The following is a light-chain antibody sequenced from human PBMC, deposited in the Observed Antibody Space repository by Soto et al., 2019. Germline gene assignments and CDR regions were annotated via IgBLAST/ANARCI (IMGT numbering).Light chain of an antibody. CDR1: QNISRW. J-gene: IGKJ1*01. CDR3: QQYNTYST. V-gene: IGKV1-5*01. CDR2: DAS. Sequence: EIKMTQSPSAVSATVGDRVTITCRASQNISRWLAWYQQKPGKAPKVLIYDASTLEIGVPSRFSGTASGTEFTLAISGLQPDDFATYYCQQYNTYSTFGQGSKVDI.